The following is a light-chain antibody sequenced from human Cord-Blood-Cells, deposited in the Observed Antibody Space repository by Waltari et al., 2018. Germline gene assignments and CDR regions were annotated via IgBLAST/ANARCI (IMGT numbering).Light chain of an antibody. CDR1: QGISSY. V-gene: IGKV1-8*01. J-gene: IGKJ1*01. CDR2: AAS. CDR3: QQYYSYLRT. Sequence: AIRMTQYPSSLSASTGDRVTITCRASQGISSYLAWYQQKPGKAPKLLIYAASTLQSGVPSRFSGSGSGTDFTLTISCLQSEDFATYYCQQYYSYLRTFGQGTKVEIK.